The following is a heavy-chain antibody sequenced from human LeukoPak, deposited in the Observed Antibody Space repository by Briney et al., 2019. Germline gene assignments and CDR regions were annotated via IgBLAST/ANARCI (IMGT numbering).Heavy chain of an antibody. V-gene: IGHV3-7*03. CDR1: GSTFSNYW. CDR2: INQDGNDK. Sequence: QPGGSLRLSCTASGSTFSNYWMTWVRQAPGKGLEWVANINQDGNDKYYVDSVKGRFTISRDNTKSSLFLQMNSLRAEDTAVYYCAVTRTRGDYWGQGTLVTVSS. CDR3: AVTRTRGDY. J-gene: IGHJ4*02. D-gene: IGHD3-10*01.